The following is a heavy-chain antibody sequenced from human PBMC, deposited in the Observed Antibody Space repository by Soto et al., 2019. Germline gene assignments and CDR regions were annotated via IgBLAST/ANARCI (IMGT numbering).Heavy chain of an antibody. Sequence: QVQLVQSGAEVKKPGASVKVSCKASGYTFTSYGISWVRQAPGQGLEWMGWISAYNGNTNYAQKLQGRVTMTTDTSPSTAYMDLRSLRSDHTAVYYCARDSPQGGGYSYVPFDYLGQGTLVTVSS. D-gene: IGHD5-18*01. J-gene: IGHJ4*02. CDR2: ISAYNGNT. CDR1: GYTFTSYG. CDR3: ARDSPQGGGYSYVPFDY. V-gene: IGHV1-18*01.